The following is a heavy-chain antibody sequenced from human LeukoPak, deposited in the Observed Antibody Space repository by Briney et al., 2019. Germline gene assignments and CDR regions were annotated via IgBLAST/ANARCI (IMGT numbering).Heavy chain of an antibody. Sequence: PSETLSLTCAVYGGSFSGYYWSWIRQPPGKGLEWIGEINHSGSTNYNPSLKRRVTISVDTSKNQFSLKLSSVTAADTAVYYCARLARYSSGWYRGEEFDYWGQGTLVTVSS. J-gene: IGHJ4*02. CDR3: ARLARYSSGWYRGEEFDY. CDR2: INHSGST. V-gene: IGHV4-34*01. D-gene: IGHD6-19*01. CDR1: GGSFSGYY.